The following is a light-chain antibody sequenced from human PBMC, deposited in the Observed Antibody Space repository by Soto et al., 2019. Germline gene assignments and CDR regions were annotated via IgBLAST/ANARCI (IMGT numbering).Light chain of an antibody. J-gene: IGKJ5*01. CDR3: QQYNQWPIT. CDR1: QSVGSSH. V-gene: IGKV3-15*01. Sequence: EIVMTHSRATLSVSPWERATLSCRASQSVGSSHLAWYQQKPGQAPRLLIHGAFTRATGIPARFSGSGSGTEFTLTISSLQSEDFAVFYCQQYNQWPITFGQGTRLEIK. CDR2: GAF.